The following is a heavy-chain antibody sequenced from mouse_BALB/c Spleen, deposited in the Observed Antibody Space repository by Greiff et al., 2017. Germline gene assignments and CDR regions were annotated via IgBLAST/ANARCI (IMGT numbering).Heavy chain of an antibody. CDR1: GFTFSNYW. CDR2: IRLKSNNYAT. J-gene: IGHJ2*01. Sequence: EVQLQQSGGGLVQPGGSMKLSCVASGFTFSNYWMNWVRQSPEKGLEWVAEIRLKSNNYATHYAESVKGRFTISRDDSKSSVYLQMNNLRAEDTGIYYCTREGLDYWGQGTTLTVSS. CDR3: TREGLDY. D-gene: IGHD3-3*01. V-gene: IGHV6-6*02.